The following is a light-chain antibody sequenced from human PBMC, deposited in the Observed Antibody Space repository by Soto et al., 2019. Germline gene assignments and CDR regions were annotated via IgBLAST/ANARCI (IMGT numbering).Light chain of an antibody. CDR2: DVS. CDR3: CSYAGSNNVV. V-gene: IGLV2-23*02. J-gene: IGLJ2*01. CDR1: SSNVGNYNF. Sequence: QSALTQPASVSGSPGQSITISCTGTSSNVGNYNFVSWYQQHPGKVPKLMIHDVSKRPSGISNRFSGSKSGNTASLTISGLQAEDEADYYCCSYAGSNNVVFGGGTQLTVL.